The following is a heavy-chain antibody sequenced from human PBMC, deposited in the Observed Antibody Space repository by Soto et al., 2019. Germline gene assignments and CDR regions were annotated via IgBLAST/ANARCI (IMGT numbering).Heavy chain of an antibody. CDR2: IYYSGST. CDR1: GGSISSSSYC. Sequence: PSDTLSLTCSVSGGSISSSSYCRGWISQPPGKGLEWIGNIYYSGSTYYNPSLKRRVTISVDTSKNQFSLKLSSVTAADTAVYYCASGASSSGWWIAFDIWGQGTMVTVSS. J-gene: IGHJ3*02. D-gene: IGHD6-19*01. V-gene: IGHV4-39*07. CDR3: ASGASSSGWWIAFDI.